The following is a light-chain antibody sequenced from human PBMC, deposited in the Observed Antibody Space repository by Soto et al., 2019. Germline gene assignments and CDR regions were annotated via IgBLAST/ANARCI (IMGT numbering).Light chain of an antibody. CDR2: WAS. J-gene: IGKJ1*01. V-gene: IGKV4-1*01. CDR1: QSVLYSSNNQNY. CDR3: QQYLNSRRT. Sequence: DIVMTQSPDSLAVSLGERATINCKSSQSVLYSSNNQNYLAWFQQKPGQPPKLLIYWASTRESGVPDRFSGSGSGTDFTLTISSLQAEDVAVYYCQQYLNSRRTFGQGTKVEIK.